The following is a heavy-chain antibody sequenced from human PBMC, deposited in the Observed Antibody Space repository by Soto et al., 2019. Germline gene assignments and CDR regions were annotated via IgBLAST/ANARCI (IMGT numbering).Heavy chain of an antibody. V-gene: IGHV3-66*01. CDR2: IYSGGST. Sequence: GGSLRLSCAASGFTVSSNYMSWVRQAPGKGLEWVSVIYSGGSTYYADSVKGRFTISRDNSKNTLYLQMNSLRAEDTAVYYCARKPGDILTGYSTPGWFDPWGHGTLVTVSS. J-gene: IGHJ5*02. CDR1: GFTVSSNY. CDR3: ARKPGDILTGYSTPGWFDP. D-gene: IGHD3-9*01.